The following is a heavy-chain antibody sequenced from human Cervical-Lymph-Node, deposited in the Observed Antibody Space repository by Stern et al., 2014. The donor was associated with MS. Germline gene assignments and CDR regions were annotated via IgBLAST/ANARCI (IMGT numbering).Heavy chain of an antibody. V-gene: IGHV1-18*01. CDR3: ARGVHESGHGFPGRTTDALDL. CDR2: ISPYSRNT. D-gene: IGHD1-14*01. J-gene: IGHJ3*01. CDR1: GYTFTSYS. Sequence: VQLEESGTEVMQPGASVIVSCKASGYTFTSYSFSWVRQAPGQGLEWMGWISPYSRNTNYAQKFQGRVTMTTDTSTTTAYMELRSLTSDDTAIYYCARGVHESGHGFPGRTTDALDLWGQGTMVTVSS.